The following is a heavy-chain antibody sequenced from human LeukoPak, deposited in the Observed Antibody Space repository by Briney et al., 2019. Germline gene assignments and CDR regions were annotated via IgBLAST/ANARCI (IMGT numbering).Heavy chain of an antibody. CDR3: ARGPAGGVLGPFDI. CDR1: GFTFSNYD. CDR2: IGTAGDT. V-gene: IGHV3-13*01. D-gene: IGHD2-8*02. Sequence: PGGSLRLSCTASGFTFSNYDMHWVRQATGKGLEWVSAIGTAGDTYSPGSVKGRFTISRENAKNSLYLQMDSLTAGDTAAYYCARGPAGGVLGPFDIWGQGTMVTVSS. J-gene: IGHJ3*02.